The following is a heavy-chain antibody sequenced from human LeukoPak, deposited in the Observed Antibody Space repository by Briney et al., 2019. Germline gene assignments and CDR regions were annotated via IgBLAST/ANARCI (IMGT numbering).Heavy chain of an antibody. Sequence: SETLSLTCAVYGGSFSGYYWSRIRQPPGKGLEWIGEINHSGSTNYNPSLKSRVTISVDTSKNQFSLKLSSVTAADTAVYYCARGVRYYGSGSYYNGEKIDYWGQGTLVTVSS. CDR1: GGSFSGYY. J-gene: IGHJ4*02. CDR2: INHSGST. CDR3: ARGVRYYGSGSYYNGEKIDY. V-gene: IGHV4-34*01. D-gene: IGHD3-10*01.